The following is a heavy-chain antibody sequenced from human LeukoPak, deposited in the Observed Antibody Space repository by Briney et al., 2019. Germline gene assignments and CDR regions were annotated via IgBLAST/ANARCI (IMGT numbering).Heavy chain of an antibody. CDR1: GFTFSRYA. V-gene: IGHV3-23*01. Sequence: GGSLRLSCAASGFTFSRYAMSWVRQAPGKGLEWVSAFSGSGGSTYYADSVKGRFTISRDNSKNTLYLQMNSLRAEDTAVYYCARGGSYLSAFDIWGQGTMVTVSS. CDR3: ARGGSYLSAFDI. J-gene: IGHJ3*02. D-gene: IGHD1-26*01. CDR2: FSGSGGST.